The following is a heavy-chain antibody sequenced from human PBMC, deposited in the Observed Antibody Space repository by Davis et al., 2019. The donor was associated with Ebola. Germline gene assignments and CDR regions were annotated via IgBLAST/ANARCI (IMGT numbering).Heavy chain of an antibody. J-gene: IGHJ5*02. CDR2: INPSGGST. D-gene: IGHD3-3*01. Sequence: AASVKVSCKASGYTLTSYSMHWVRQAPGQGLERMGIINPSGGSTSYGQKFQGRVSMTRDTSTSTVYMELSSLRSEDTAVYYCARNSGGDFWSGYPNWFDPWGQGTLVTVSS. V-gene: IGHV1-46*01. CDR1: GYTLTSYS. CDR3: ARNSGGDFWSGYPNWFDP.